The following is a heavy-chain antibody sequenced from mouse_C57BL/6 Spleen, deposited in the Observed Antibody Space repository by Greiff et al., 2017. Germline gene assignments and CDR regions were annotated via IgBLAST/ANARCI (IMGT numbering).Heavy chain of an antibody. J-gene: IGHJ3*01. D-gene: IGHD1-1*01. Sequence: QVQLQQPGAELVMPGASVKLSCKASGYTFTSYWMHWVKQRPGQGLEWIGEIDPSDSYTNYNQKFKGKATLTVAKSSSTAYMQLSSLTSEDSAVYYGARNHYYGSSSLFADWGQGTLVTGSA. CDR2: IDPSDSYT. CDR1: GYTFTSYW. V-gene: IGHV1-69*01. CDR3: ARNHYYGSSSLFAD.